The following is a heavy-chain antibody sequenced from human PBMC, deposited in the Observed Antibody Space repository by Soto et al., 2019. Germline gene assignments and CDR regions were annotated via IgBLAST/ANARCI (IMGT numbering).Heavy chain of an antibody. D-gene: IGHD3-16*01. Sequence: EVQLVESGGGLVEPGGSLRLSCAASGFTFNGAWMNWVRQGPGKGLEWVGRVKSKVDGETIDYAAPVKGRFTISRDDSRNTAYLQMNSLTTEDTAKYYCAADLPDWGAYAFDYWGQGALVTVSS. CDR1: GFTFNGAW. J-gene: IGHJ4*02. V-gene: IGHV3-15*07. CDR2: VKSKVDGETI. CDR3: AADLPDWGAYAFDY.